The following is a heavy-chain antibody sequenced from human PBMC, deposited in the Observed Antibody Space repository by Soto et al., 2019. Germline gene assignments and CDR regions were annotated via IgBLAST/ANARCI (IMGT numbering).Heavy chain of an antibody. Sequence: ASVKVSCKASGYTFTSYGISWARQAPGEGLEWLGWINTHNGNTNYAQNLQGRVFMTADTSTNTAYMELRSLRSDDTAIYFCTREGSAPYYYYAMDAWGQGTTVTVS. CDR3: TREGSAPYYYYAMDA. J-gene: IGHJ6*02. CDR1: GYTFTSYG. V-gene: IGHV1-18*01. CDR2: INTHNGNT. D-gene: IGHD3-10*01.